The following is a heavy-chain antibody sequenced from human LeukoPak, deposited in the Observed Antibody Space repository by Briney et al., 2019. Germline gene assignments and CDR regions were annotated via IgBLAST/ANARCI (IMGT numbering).Heavy chain of an antibody. CDR2: IWYDGSNK. CDR3: ARDWGKGDY. Sequence: PGGSLRLSCAASGFTFSSYAMHWVRQAPGKGLEWVSLIWYDGSNKYYADSVKGRFTISRDNSKNTLYLQMNSLRAEDTAVYYCARDWGKGDYWGQGTLVTVSS. V-gene: IGHV3-33*08. CDR1: GFTFSSYA. J-gene: IGHJ4*02. D-gene: IGHD3-16*01.